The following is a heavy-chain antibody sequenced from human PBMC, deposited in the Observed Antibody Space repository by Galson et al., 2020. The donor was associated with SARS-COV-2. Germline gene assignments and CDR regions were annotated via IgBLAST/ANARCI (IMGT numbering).Heavy chain of an antibody. Sequence: ETSETLSLTCTVSGGPISGGDYYWTWIRQPPGKGLEWIGYIYHSGSTEYNPSLKSRITISVDTSKSHFSLKLFSVAAADTAVYYCARVATMAAVDFWGQGTLVTVSS. D-gene: IGHD6-19*01. CDR3: ARVATMAAVDF. V-gene: IGHV4-30-4*01. CDR2: IYHSGST. J-gene: IGHJ4*02. CDR1: GGPISGGDYY.